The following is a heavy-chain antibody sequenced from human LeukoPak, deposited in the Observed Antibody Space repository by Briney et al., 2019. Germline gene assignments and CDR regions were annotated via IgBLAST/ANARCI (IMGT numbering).Heavy chain of an antibody. J-gene: IGHJ6*04. D-gene: IGHD3-10*01. CDR3: ARDRGVGSSLLFYYGVDV. Sequence: ASVKVSCKASGYTFTSYGISWVGQAPAQGLEWMGWISAYNGNTNYAQKLQGRVTMTTDTSTSTAYMELRSLRSDDSAVYYGARDRGVGSSLLFYYGVDVWGEGTTVTVSS. CDR2: ISAYNGNT. CDR1: GYTFTSYG. V-gene: IGHV1-18*01.